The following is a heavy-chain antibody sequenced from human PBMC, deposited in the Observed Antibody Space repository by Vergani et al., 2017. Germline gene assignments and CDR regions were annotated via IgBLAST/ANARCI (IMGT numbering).Heavy chain of an antibody. V-gene: IGHV3-21*01. Sequence: EVQLVESGGGLVQPGGSLRLSCAASGFTFSSYWMHWVRQAPGKGLVWVSSISSSSSYIYYADSVKGRFTISRDNAKNSLYLQMNSLRAEDTAVYYCARGAGYCSGGSCYGHYFDYWGQGTLVTVSS. J-gene: IGHJ4*02. CDR2: ISSSSSYI. CDR3: ARGAGYCSGGSCYGHYFDY. CDR1: GFTFSSYW. D-gene: IGHD2-15*01.